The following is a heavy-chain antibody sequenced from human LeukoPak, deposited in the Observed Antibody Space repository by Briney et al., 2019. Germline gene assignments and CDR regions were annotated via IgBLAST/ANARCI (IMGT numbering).Heavy chain of an antibody. CDR2: ISSSSSYI. CDR3: ARELFYGQRAA. Sequence: GGSLRLSCAASGFTFSSYSMNWVRQAPGKGLEWVSSISSSSSYIYYADSVKGRFTIPRDNAKNSLYLQMNSLRAEDTAVYYCARELFYGQRAAWGQGTLVTVSS. CDR1: GFTFSSYS. D-gene: IGHD6-25*01. V-gene: IGHV3-21*01. J-gene: IGHJ5*02.